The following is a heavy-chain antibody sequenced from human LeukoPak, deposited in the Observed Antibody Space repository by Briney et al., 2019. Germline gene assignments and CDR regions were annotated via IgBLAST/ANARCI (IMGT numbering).Heavy chain of an antibody. CDR2: MNPNGGNT. D-gene: IGHD3/OR15-3a*01. CDR3: ARASRRNFWTGYRFYFDY. CDR1: GYTFTSYD. V-gene: IGHV1-8*03. Sequence: ASVKVSCKASGYTFTSYDINWVRQATGQGLEWMGWMNPNGGNTGYAQKFQGRVTITRNTSISTAYMELSSLRSEDTAVYYCARASRRNFWTGYRFYFDYWGQGTLVTVSS. J-gene: IGHJ4*02.